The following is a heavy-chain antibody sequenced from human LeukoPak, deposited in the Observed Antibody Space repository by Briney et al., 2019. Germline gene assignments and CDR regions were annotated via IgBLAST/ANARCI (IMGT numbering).Heavy chain of an antibody. J-gene: IGHJ5*02. CDR3: ARDSGCSNP. D-gene: IGHD6-19*01. CDR2: ISTYNGNT. CDR1: AYTFTSNG. V-gene: IGHV1-18*01. Sequence: ASVTLSCKSSAYTFTSNGISLVRQAPGPGKEWMGWISTYNGNTNYAQKFQGRVTMTTDTSTSTAYMELRSLTSDDTAVYYCARDSGCSNPWGQGTRVTVSS.